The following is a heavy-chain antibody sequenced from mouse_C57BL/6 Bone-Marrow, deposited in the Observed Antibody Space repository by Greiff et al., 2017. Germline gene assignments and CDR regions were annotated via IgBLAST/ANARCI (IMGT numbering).Heavy chain of an antibody. CDR2: INPYNGGT. CDR1: RYTFTDYY. D-gene: IGHD2-4*01. CDR3: ARSGYYYDYGY. J-gene: IGHJ2*01. Sequence: EVQLQQSGPVLVKPGASVKMSCKASRYTFTDYYMNWVKQSHGKSLEWIGVINPYNGGTSYNQKFKGKATLTVDKSSSTAYMELNSLTSEDSAVYYCARSGYYYDYGYWGQGTTLTVSS. V-gene: IGHV1-19*01.